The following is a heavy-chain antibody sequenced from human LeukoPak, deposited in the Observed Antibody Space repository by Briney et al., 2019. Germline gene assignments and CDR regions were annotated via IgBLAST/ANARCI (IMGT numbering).Heavy chain of an antibody. CDR3: ARARLGYGDTVDY. V-gene: IGHV3-74*01. D-gene: IGHD4-17*01. CDR1: GFTLSSYW. CDR2: ISSEGSST. Sequence: GGSLRLSCAPSGFTLSSYWMHWVRQVPRKGLVWVSRISSEGSSTSYADSVKGRFTISRDNAKSTLYLQINSLSAEDTAVYYCARARLGYGDTVDYWGQGTLVTVSS. J-gene: IGHJ4*02.